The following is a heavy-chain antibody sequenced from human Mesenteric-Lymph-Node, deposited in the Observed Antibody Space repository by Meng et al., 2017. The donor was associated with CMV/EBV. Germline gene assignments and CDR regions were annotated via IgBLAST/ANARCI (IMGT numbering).Heavy chain of an antibody. D-gene: IGHD2-2*01. Sequence: SQTLSLTCAISGDSVSSNSAAWNWIRQSPSRGLEWLGRTYYRSKWYNDYAVSVKSRITINPDTSKNQFYLQLNSVTPEDTAVYYCAREHNIAVVPAADYYGMDVWGQGTTVTVSS. V-gene: IGHV6-1*01. CDR1: GDSVSSNSAA. J-gene: IGHJ6*02. CDR2: TYYRSKWYN. CDR3: AREHNIAVVPAADYYGMDV.